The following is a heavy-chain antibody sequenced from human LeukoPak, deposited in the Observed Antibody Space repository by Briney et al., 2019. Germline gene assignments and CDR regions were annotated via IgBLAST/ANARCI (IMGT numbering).Heavy chain of an antibody. D-gene: IGHD2-2*01. J-gene: IGHJ4*02. Sequence: ASVKVSCKASGYTFTSYGISWVRQAPGQGLEWMGWISAYNGNTNYARKLQGRVTMTTDTSTSTAYMELRSLRSDDTAVYYCARDQIVGCSSTSCEVNDLDYWGQGTLVTVSS. V-gene: IGHV1-18*04. CDR3: ARDQIVGCSSTSCEVNDLDY. CDR1: GYTFTSYG. CDR2: ISAYNGNT.